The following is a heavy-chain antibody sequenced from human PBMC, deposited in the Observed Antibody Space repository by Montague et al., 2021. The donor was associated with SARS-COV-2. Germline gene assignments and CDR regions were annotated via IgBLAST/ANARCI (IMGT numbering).Heavy chain of an antibody. CDR1: GGSISSYY. CDR2: IYYSGST. Sequence: SETLSLTCTVSGGSISSYYWSWIRQPPGKGLEWIGYIYYSGSTNYNPSXXSRVTISVDTSKNQFSLKLSSVTAADTAVYYCARAQMNRITIFGVVAEFDPWGQGTLVTVSS. CDR3: ARAQMNRITIFGVVAEFDP. J-gene: IGHJ5*02. V-gene: IGHV4-59*01. D-gene: IGHD3-3*01.